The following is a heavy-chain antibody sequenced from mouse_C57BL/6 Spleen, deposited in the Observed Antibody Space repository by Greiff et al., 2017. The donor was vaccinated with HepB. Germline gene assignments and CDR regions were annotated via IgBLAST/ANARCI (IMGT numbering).Heavy chain of an antibody. CDR1: GFSLSTSGMG. CDR2: IYLDDDK. CDR3: ARRGFYYYGSSGYYLDY. Sequence: QVTLKVSGPGLLQSSQTLSLTCSFSGFSLSTSGMGVSWIRQPSGNGLEWLAHIYLDDDKRYNPSLKSRLTISKDTSSNQVFLKITSVDTADTATYYCARRGFYYYGSSGYYLDYWGQGTTLTVYS. J-gene: IGHJ2*01. D-gene: IGHD1-1*01. V-gene: IGHV8-12*01.